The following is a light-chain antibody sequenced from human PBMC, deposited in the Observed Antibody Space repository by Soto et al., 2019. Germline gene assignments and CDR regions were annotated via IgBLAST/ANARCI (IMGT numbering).Light chain of an antibody. CDR1: QSISSY. J-gene: IGKJ5*01. CDR3: QQRYSTTHN. V-gene: IGKV1-39*01. CDR2: AAS. Sequence: EIQMTQSPNSLSASVGDRVTITCRASQSISSYLNWYQQKPGKAPNLLIYAASSLQSGVPSRFSGSGSVTDFSLTSSSRQPEDFATYYCQQRYSTTHNFGQGTRPE.